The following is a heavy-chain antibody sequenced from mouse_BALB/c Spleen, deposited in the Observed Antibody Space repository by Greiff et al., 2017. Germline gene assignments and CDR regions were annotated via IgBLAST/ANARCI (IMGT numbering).Heavy chain of an antibody. CDR3: ASREAQGGSSY. V-gene: IGHV1-69*02. J-gene: IGHJ2*01. D-gene: IGHD1-1*01. CDR2: IDPSDSYT. CDR1: GYTFTSYW. Sequence: QVQLQQPGAELVKPGASVKLSCKASGYTFTSYWMHWVKQRPGQGLEWIGEIDPSDSYTNYNQKFKGKATLTVDKSSSTAYMQLSSLTSEDSAVYYCASREAQGGSSYGGQGTTLTVSS.